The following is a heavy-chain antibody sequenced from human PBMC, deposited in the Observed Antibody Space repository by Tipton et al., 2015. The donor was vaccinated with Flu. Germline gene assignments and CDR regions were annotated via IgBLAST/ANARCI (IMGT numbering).Heavy chain of an antibody. J-gene: IGHJ5*02. CDR3: ARDIPARFDP. Sequence: GSLRLSCAASGFTFSSYSMNWVRQAPGKGLEWVSSISSSSSYIYYADSVKGRFTISRDNAKNSLYLQMNSLRAEDTAMYYCARDIPARFDPWGQGTLVTVSS. CDR2: ISSSSSYI. D-gene: IGHD2-2*02. V-gene: IGHV3-21*01. CDR1: GFTFSSYS.